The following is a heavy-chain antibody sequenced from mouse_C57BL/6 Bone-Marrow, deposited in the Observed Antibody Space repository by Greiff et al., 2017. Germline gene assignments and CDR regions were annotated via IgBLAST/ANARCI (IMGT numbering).Heavy chain of an antibody. J-gene: IGHJ2*01. D-gene: IGHD2-3*01. CDR2: ISYDGSN. CDR1: GYSITSGYY. V-gene: IGHV3-6*01. CDR3: ARIYDLDY. Sequence: ESGPGLVKPSQSLSLTCSVTGYSITSGYYWNWIRQFPGNKLEWMGYISYDGSNNYNPSLKNRISITRDTSKNQFFLKLNSVTTEDTATYYCARIYDLDYWGQGTTLTVSS.